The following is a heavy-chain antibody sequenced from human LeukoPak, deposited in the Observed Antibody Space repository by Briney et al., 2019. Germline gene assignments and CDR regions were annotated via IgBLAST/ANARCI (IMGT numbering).Heavy chain of an antibody. J-gene: IGHJ4*02. CDR1: GLTLSNYW. CDR2: ISPDGRSK. D-gene: IGHD3-16*01. CDR3: ARDESGLPY. Sequence: GGSLRLSCAVSGLTLSNYWMHWIRQPPGKGLVWVARISPDGRSKSYVDLVKGRFTIFRDNAMNTLFLQMNSLSVEDTGVYYCARDESGLPYWGQGTLVIVSS. V-gene: IGHV3-74*01.